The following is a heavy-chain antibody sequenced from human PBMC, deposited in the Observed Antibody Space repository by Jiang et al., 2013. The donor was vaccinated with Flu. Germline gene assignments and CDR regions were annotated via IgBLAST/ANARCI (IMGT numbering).Heavy chain of an antibody. CDR2: IYYSGST. CDR1: GGSISSSSYY. Sequence: GPGLVKPSETLSLTCTVSGGSISSSSYYWGWIRQPPGKGLEWIGSIYYSGSTYYNPSLKSRVTISVDTSKNQFSLKLSSVTAADTAVYYCASLVVVTAAYYWGQGTLVTVSS. J-gene: IGHJ4*02. D-gene: IGHD2-21*02. CDR3: ASLVVVTAAYY. V-gene: IGHV4-39*01.